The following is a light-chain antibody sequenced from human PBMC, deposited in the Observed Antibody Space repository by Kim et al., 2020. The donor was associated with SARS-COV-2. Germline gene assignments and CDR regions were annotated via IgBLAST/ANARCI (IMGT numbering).Light chain of an antibody. CDR2: SNN. CDR3: AAWDDSLHWV. Sequence: PGQRVTISCSGGTSNIGSNTVNWYRQLPGTAPNLLIYSNNQQPSGVPARFSCSQSGTSASLAISGLQSEDEADDFCAAWDDSLHWVFGGGTQLTVL. J-gene: IGLJ3*02. V-gene: IGLV1-44*01. CDR1: TSNIGSNT.